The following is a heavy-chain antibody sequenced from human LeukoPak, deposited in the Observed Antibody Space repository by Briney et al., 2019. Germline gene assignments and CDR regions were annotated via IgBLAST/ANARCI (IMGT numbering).Heavy chain of an antibody. CDR1: GFMFRDYW. V-gene: IGHV3-7*01. CDR3: ARDDASSSFTY. Sequence: GGSLRLSCAASGFMFRDYWMDWLRQAPGMGLEWVASIKPDGSQRDYVDSVKGRFTISRDNAQNSLYLQMNSLRVEDTAVYYCARDDASSSFTYWGQGALVTVSS. CDR2: IKPDGSQR. D-gene: IGHD3-16*01. J-gene: IGHJ4*02.